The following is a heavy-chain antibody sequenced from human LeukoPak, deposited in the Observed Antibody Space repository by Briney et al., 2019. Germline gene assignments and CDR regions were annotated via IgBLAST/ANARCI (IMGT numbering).Heavy chain of an antibody. Sequence: PSETLSLTCTVSGGSISSYYWSWIRQPPGKGLEWIGYIYYSGSTNYNPALKSRVTISVDTSKNQFSLKLSSVTAADTAVYYWARDSPGAVAGGGPGWFDPWGQGTLVTVPS. V-gene: IGHV4-59*01. J-gene: IGHJ5*02. CDR1: GGSISSYY. CDR3: ARDSPGAVAGGGPGWFDP. CDR2: IYYSGST. D-gene: IGHD6-19*01.